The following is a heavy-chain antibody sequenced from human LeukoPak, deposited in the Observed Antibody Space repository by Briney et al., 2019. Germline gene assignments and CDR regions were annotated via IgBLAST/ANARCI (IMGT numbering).Heavy chain of an antibody. Sequence: PGGSLRLSCVASGFTFSSYWMTWVRQAPGKGLEWVANIKEDGSEKYYVDSVKGRFTISRDNAKNSLYLQMNSLRGEDTAVYYCARGPAVVREVADHWGQGTLVTVSS. CDR1: GFTFSSYW. CDR3: ARGPAVVREVADH. V-gene: IGHV3-7*01. CDR2: IKEDGSEK. D-gene: IGHD3-16*02. J-gene: IGHJ4*02.